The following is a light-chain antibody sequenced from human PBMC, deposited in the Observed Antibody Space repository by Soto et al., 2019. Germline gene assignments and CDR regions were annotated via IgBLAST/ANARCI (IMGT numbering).Light chain of an antibody. CDR3: SSYAGSNIWV. V-gene: IGLV2-8*01. CDR2: EVS. Sequence: QSALTQPPSASGSPGRSFTISCSGTRSDVGDYNSVSWYQQHPGKAPKLMIYEVSKRPPGVPDRFSGSKSGNAASLTVSGLQAEDEADYYCSSYAGSNIWVFGGGTKLTVL. CDR1: RSDVGDYNS. J-gene: IGLJ3*02.